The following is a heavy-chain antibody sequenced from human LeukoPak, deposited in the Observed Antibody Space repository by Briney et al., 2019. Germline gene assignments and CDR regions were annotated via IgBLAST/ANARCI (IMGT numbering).Heavy chain of an antibody. CDR2: IYYSGST. CDR3: ARVGLIPHVFRQQLANYYYYYMDV. CDR1: GGSISSSSYY. Sequence: SETLSLTCTVSGGSISSSSYYWGCIRQPPGKGLEGIGRIYYSGSTYYHPSLNSRVTISVDTSKNDFSLMLSFVTAADTAVYYCARVGLIPHVFRQQLANYYYYYMDVWGKGTTVTVSS. V-gene: IGHV4-39*07. D-gene: IGHD6-13*01. J-gene: IGHJ6*03.